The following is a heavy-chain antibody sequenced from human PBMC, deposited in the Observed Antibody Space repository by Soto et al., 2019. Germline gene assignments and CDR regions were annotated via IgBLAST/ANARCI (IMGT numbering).Heavy chain of an antibody. CDR3: TRDTEVVTAILESANTFDD. CDR1: GFTFGDYA. J-gene: IGHJ4*02. Sequence: CLRLSCTASGFTFGDYAMSWFRQAPGKGLEWVGFIRSKAYGGTTEYAASVKGRFTISRDDSKSIAYLQMNSLKTEDTAVYYCTRDTEVVTAILESANTFDDWGQGTLVTVSS. D-gene: IGHD2-21*02. CDR2: IRSKAYGGTT. V-gene: IGHV3-49*03.